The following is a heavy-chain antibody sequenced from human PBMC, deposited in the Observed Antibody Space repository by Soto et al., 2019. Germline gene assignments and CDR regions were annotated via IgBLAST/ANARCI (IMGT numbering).Heavy chain of an antibody. J-gene: IGHJ5*02. V-gene: IGHV4-34*01. CDR2: INHSVST. CDR1: GGSFSGYY. Sequence: PSETLSLTCAVYGGSFSGYYWSWIRQPPGKGLEWIGEINHSVSTNYNPSLKSRVTISVDTSKNQFSLKLSSVTAADTAVYYCGRGSSSSWFVPWGQGTLVTFSS. D-gene: IGHD6-6*01. CDR3: GRGSSSSWFVP.